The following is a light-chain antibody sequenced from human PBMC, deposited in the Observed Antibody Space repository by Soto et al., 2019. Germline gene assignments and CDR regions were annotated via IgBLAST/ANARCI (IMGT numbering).Light chain of an antibody. J-gene: IGLJ1*01. CDR1: ASNIGRDP. CDR3: AGWDGSLKGFV. V-gene: IGLV1-44*01. CDR2: ENN. Sequence: QSALTQPPSASRAPGQSVTISCSGSASNIGRDPVNWYQQVPGTAPKLLIYENNHRPSGVPDRFSGSKSGTSASLVISGLQSEDEAEYFCAGWDGSLKGFVFGTGTKVTVL.